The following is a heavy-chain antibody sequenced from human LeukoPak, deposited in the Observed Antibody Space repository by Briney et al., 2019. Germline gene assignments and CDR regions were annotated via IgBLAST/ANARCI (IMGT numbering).Heavy chain of an antibody. CDR2: IYCSGST. J-gene: IGHJ6*02. Sequence: SETLSLTCTVSGGSISSSSYYWGWIRQPPGKGLEWIGSIYCSGSTYYTPSLKSRVTISVDTSKNQFSLKLSAVTAADTAVYYCARGPYYYNSSGYYFYYYYGHVGWGPGTTVTVSS. V-gene: IGHV4-39*07. D-gene: IGHD3-22*01. CDR1: GGSISSSSYY. CDR3: ARGPYYYNSSGYYFYYYYGHVG.